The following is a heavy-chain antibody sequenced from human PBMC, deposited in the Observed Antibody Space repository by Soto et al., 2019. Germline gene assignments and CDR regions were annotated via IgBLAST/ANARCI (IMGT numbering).Heavy chain of an antibody. CDR3: ARDGGITIFGVVTAPPFDY. J-gene: IGHJ4*02. CDR1: GFTFSSYG. V-gene: IGHV3-33*01. Sequence: GGSLRLSCAASGFTFSSYGMHWVRQAPGKGLEWVAVIWYDGSNKYYADSVKGRFTISRDNSKNTLYLQMNSLRAEDTAVYYCARDGGITIFGVVTAPPFDYWGQGTLVTVSS. CDR2: IWYDGSNK. D-gene: IGHD3-3*01.